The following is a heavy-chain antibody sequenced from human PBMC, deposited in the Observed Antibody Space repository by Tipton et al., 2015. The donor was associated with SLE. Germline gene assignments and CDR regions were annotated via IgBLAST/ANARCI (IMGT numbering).Heavy chain of an antibody. CDR3: GRHKTATRAFDF. D-gene: IGHD1-1*01. CDR2: IYYSGST. J-gene: IGHJ3*01. V-gene: IGHV4-59*08. CDR1: GGSFSSHY. Sequence: TLSLTCTVSGGSFSSHYWGWIRQPPGKGLEWLGYIYYSGSTNNNPSLKSRVTISVDTSQNQFSLRLTSVTAADTAVYYCGRHKTATRAFDFWGQGTLVTVSS.